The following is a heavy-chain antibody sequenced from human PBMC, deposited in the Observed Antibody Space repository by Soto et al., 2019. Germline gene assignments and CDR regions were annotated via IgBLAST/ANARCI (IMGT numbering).Heavy chain of an antibody. V-gene: IGHV1-18*01. CDR3: ASADYGDYDS. Sequence: GPEVKKPGASVKVSCKASDFSFTSDHISWVRQAPGQSPEWMGWVNIYNGNTNYAPKLRGRVTMTTDTSTSTAYMELRSLTSDDTAVYYCASADYGDYDSWGQGTLVTVPS. CDR2: VNIYNGNT. D-gene: IGHD4-17*01. J-gene: IGHJ5*01. CDR1: DFSFTSDH.